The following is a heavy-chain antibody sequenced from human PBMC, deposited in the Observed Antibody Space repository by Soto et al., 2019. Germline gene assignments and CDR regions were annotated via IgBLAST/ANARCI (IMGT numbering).Heavy chain of an antibody. CDR3: ARDRHQLPINGTFFGYGMDV. V-gene: IGHV4-61*01. J-gene: IGHJ6*02. CDR2: IYYSGST. CDR1: GGSVSSGSYY. D-gene: IGHD1-7*01. Sequence: TSETLSLTCTVSGGSVSSGSYYWSWIRQPPGKGLEWIGYIYYSGSTNYNPSLKSRVTISVDTSKNQFSLKLSSVTAADTAVHYCARDRHQLPINGTFFGYGMDVWGQGTTVTVSS.